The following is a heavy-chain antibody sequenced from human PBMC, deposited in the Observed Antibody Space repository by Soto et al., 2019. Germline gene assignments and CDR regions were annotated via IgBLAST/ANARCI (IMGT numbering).Heavy chain of an antibody. D-gene: IGHD2-2*01. V-gene: IGHV3-23*01. J-gene: IGHJ4*02. Sequence: EVQLLESGGGLVQPGGSLRLSCAASGFTFSSYAMSWVRQAPGKGLEWVSAISGSGGSTYYADSVKGRFTISRDNSKNRXXLQRKSLRAEDTAVYYCARGRGYCTSTSCYVGSDYWGQGTLVTVSS. CDR2: ISGSGGST. CDR1: GFTFSSYA. CDR3: ARGRGYCTSTSCYVGSDY.